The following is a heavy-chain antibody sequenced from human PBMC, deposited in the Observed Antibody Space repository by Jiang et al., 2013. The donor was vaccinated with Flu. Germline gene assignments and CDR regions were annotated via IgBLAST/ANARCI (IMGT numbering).Heavy chain of an antibody. Sequence: QLVESGGGLVQPGGSLRLSCAASGFTFSSYWMSWVRQAPGRGLEWVANIKQDESXKNYVDSVKGRFTISRDNAKNSLYLQMNSLRAEDTAVYYCARVPSAGQTLDYWGQGTLVTV. J-gene: IGHJ4*02. V-gene: IGHV3-7*03. CDR1: GFTFSSYW. D-gene: IGHD3-10*01. CDR3: ARVPSAGQTLDY. CDR2: IKQDESXK.